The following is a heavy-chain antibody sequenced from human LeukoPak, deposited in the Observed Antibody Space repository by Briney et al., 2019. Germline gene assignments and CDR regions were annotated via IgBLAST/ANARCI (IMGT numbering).Heavy chain of an antibody. CDR1: GFTFSSYS. V-gene: IGHV3-21*01. CDR2: ISSSSSYI. J-gene: IGHJ3*02. Sequence: GSLRLSCAASGFTFSSYSMNWVRQAPGKGLEWVSSISSSSSYIYYANSVKGRFTISRDNAKNSLYLQMNRLRVDDTAAYYCARGDFESGTYNDAFDIWGQGTMVTVS. CDR3: ARGDFESGTYNDAFDI. D-gene: IGHD1-26*01.